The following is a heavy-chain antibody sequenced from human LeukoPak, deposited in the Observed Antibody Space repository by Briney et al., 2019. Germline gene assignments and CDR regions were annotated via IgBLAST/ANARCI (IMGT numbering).Heavy chain of an antibody. Sequence: SETLSLTCGVSGASVSSIGYSWSWIRQPPGRGLEWIGYIYQGGSASYNPSLQSRVTISIDKSKNQFSLNLNSVTAADTAVYYCARNSYYDNSGEGAFDIWGQGTMVTVSS. J-gene: IGHJ3*02. CDR3: ARNSYYDNSGEGAFDI. CDR1: GASVSSIGYS. CDR2: IYQGGSA. D-gene: IGHD3-22*01. V-gene: IGHV4-30-2*01.